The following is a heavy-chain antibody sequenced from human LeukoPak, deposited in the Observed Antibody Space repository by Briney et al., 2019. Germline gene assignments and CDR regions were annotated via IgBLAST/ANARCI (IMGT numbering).Heavy chain of an antibody. CDR3: ARLYSGYENFDY. J-gene: IGHJ4*02. CDR1: GYNFDKDD. Sequence: ASVKVSCKASGYNFDKDDLTWLRQAPGQGLEWMGWISPSNGDTKYAQKFQGRVTLTTDTSTSTAYMELSSLRSEDTAVYYCARLYSGYENFDYWGQGTLVTVSS. CDR2: ISPSNGDT. D-gene: IGHD5-12*01. V-gene: IGHV1-18*01.